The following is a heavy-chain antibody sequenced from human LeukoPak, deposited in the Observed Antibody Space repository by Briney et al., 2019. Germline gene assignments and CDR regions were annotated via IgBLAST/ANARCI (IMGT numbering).Heavy chain of an antibody. CDR1: GGSISSHY. CDR2: IYYSGST. Sequence: SETLSLTCTVSGGSISSHYWSWIRQPPGKGLEWIGYIYYSGSTNYNPSLKSRVTILLDTSKNQFSLKLSSVTAADTAVYYCARVGLRSSISRYFEFAYWGQGTPVTVSS. V-gene: IGHV4-59*11. CDR3: ARVGLRSSISRYFEFAY. D-gene: IGHD2-2*01. J-gene: IGHJ4*02.